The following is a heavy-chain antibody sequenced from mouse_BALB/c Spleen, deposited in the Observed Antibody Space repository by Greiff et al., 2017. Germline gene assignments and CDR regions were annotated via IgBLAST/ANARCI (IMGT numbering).Heavy chain of an antibody. J-gene: IGHJ4*01. CDR1: GFTFSSYA. V-gene: IGHV5-6-5*01. CDR3: ARGGTTKGAMDY. CDR2: ISSGGST. D-gene: IGHD1-1*01. Sequence: DVMLVESGGGLVKPGGSLKLSCAASGFTFSSYAMSWVRQTPEKRLEWVASISSGGSTYYPDSVKGRFTISRDNARNILYLQMSSLRSEDTAMYYCARGGTTKGAMDYWGQGTSVTVSS.